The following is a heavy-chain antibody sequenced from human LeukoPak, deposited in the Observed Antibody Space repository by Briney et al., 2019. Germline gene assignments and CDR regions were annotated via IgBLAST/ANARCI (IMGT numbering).Heavy chain of an antibody. CDR2: ISWNSGSI. CDR3: AKDLYYYDSSGYHGPFDY. Sequence: GRSLRLSCAASGCTFDDYAMHWVRQAPGKGLEWVSGISWNSGSIGYADSVKGRFTISRDNAKNSLYLQMNSLRAEDMALYYCAKDLYYYDSSGYHGPFDYWGQGTLVTVSS. V-gene: IGHV3-9*03. D-gene: IGHD3-22*01. J-gene: IGHJ4*02. CDR1: GCTFDDYA.